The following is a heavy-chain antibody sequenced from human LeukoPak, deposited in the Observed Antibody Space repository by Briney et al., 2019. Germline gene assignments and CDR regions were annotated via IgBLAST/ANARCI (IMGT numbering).Heavy chain of an antibody. Sequence: GRSLRLSCEASGFTFSNYAMNWVRQAPGKGLEWVAVISYDGNKKYYADSVEGRFTISRDNSKNTLYLQMNSLRAEDTAVYYCARWKSLKGTFDYWGQGTLVTVSS. CDR3: ARWKSLKGTFDY. CDR1: GFTFSNYA. J-gene: IGHJ4*02. CDR2: ISYDGNKK. D-gene: IGHD1-7*01. V-gene: IGHV3-30*04.